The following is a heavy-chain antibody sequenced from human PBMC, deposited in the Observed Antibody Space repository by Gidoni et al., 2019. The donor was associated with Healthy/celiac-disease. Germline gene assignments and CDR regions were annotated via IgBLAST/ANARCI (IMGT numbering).Heavy chain of an antibody. Sequence: EVQLVESGGGLVQPGGSLRLSCAASGFTFSSYQMNWVRQAPGKGLEWVSYISSSGSTIYYADAVKGRFTISRDNAKNALYLQRNSLRAEDTAVYYCAREHRGGATFYYYYGMDVWGQGTTVTVSS. J-gene: IGHJ6*02. CDR1: GFTFSSYQ. V-gene: IGHV3-48*03. CDR3: AREHRGGATFYYYYGMDV. D-gene: IGHD1-26*01. CDR2: ISSSGSTI.